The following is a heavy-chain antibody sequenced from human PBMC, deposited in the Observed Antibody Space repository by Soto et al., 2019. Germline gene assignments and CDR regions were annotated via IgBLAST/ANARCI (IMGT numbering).Heavy chain of an antibody. Sequence: PGGSLRLSCAASGFTFSSYAMSWVRQAPGKGLEWVSAMSGSGGSTYYADSGKGRFTISRDNSKNTLYLQMNSLRAADTAVYYCAKAAYGGNSVFFDSWGQGTLVTVSS. D-gene: IGHD2-21*02. CDR1: GFTFSSYA. CDR2: MSGSGGST. V-gene: IGHV3-23*01. J-gene: IGHJ4*02. CDR3: AKAAYGGNSVFFDS.